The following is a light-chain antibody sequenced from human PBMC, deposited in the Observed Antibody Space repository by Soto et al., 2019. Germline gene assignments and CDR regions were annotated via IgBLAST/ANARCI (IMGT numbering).Light chain of an antibody. Sequence: GMTQSPATLSVSPEEGATLSCRASQSVSSNLVWYQHRPGQAPRLLIYGASTRATDIPARFSGSGSGTEFTLAISSLQSDYFAVYYCQQRYNWPRTFGQGTKVDIK. J-gene: IGKJ1*01. CDR2: GAS. CDR3: QQRYNWPRT. CDR1: QSVSSN. V-gene: IGKV3-15*01.